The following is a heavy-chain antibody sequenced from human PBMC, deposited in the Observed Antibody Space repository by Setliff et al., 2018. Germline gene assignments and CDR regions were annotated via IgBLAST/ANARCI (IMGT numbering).Heavy chain of an antibody. V-gene: IGHV3-23*01. CDR3: ARDGGEY. CDR1: GFTFSSYA. D-gene: IGHD3-16*01. Sequence: PGGSLRLSCAASGFTFSSYAMTWVRQAPGKGLEWVSGISGSGGATYYAASVKGRFSISRDNAKNSLYLQMNSLRAEDTAVYYCARDGGEYWGQGTLVTVSS. J-gene: IGHJ4*02. CDR2: ISGSGGAT.